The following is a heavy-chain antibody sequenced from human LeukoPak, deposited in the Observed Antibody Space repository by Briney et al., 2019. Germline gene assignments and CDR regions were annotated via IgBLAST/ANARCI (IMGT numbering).Heavy chain of an antibody. D-gene: IGHD3-10*01. J-gene: IGHJ4*02. CDR2: INHSGST. V-gene: IGHV4-34*01. Sequence: KSSETLSLTCAVYGGSFSGHYWTSIRQPPGKGLEWIGEINHSGSTTYNPSLNSRVTISVDTSKNQFSLRLSSVTAADTAVYYCARPRYGSGSLDSWGQGTLVTVSS. CDR3: ARPRYGSGSLDS. CDR1: GGSFSGHY.